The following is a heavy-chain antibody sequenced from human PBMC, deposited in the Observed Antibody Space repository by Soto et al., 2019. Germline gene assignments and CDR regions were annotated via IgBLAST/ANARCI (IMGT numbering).Heavy chain of an antibody. CDR1: GFTFSSYA. Sequence: GGSLRLSCAASGFTFSSYAMSWVRQAPGKGLEWVSAISGSGGSTYYADSVKGRFTISRDNSKNTLYLQMNSLRAEDTAVYYCAKDHCSGGSCYYLGAFDIWGQGTMVTVSS. J-gene: IGHJ3*02. CDR2: ISGSGGST. CDR3: AKDHCSGGSCYYLGAFDI. D-gene: IGHD2-15*01. V-gene: IGHV3-23*01.